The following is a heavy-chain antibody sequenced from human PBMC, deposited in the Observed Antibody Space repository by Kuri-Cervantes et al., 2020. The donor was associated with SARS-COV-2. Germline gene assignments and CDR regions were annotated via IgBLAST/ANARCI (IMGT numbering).Heavy chain of an antibody. V-gene: IGHV1-18*01. Sequence: ASVKVSCKASGYTFTSYAMHWVRQAPGQGLEWMGWISAYNGNTNYAQKLQGRVTMTTDASTSTAYMELRSLRSDDTAVYYCARNTGYSSSWSFDPWSQGTLVTVSS. J-gene: IGHJ5*02. D-gene: IGHD6-13*01. CDR2: ISAYNGNT. CDR3: ARNTGYSSSWSFDP. CDR1: GYTFTSYA.